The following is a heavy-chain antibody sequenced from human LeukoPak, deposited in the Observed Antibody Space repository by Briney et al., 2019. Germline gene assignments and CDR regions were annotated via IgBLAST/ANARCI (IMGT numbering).Heavy chain of an antibody. CDR2: VDPEDGET. D-gene: IGHD2-2*01. J-gene: IGHJ4*02. CDR1: GYTFTDYY. Sequence: ASVKVSCKVSGYTFTDYYMHSVQQTPGKGLEWMGLVDPEDGETIYAEKFQGTVTITADTSTDTAYMELSSLRSEDTAVYYCATGGYQLLRFDYWGQGTLVTVSS. V-gene: IGHV1-69-2*01. CDR3: ATGGYQLLRFDY.